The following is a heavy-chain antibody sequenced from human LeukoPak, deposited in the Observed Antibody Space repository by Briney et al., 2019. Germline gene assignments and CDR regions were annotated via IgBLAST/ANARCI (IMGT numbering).Heavy chain of an antibody. CDR1: GFTFDDYA. Sequence: GGSLRLSCAASGFTFDDYAMHWVRQAPGKGLEWVSGISWNSVSIGYADSVKGRFTISRDNSKNTLYLQMNSLRAEDTAVYYCAKDDYGDSQIDYWGQGTLVTVSS. V-gene: IGHV3-9*01. D-gene: IGHD4-17*01. CDR3: AKDDYGDSQIDY. CDR2: ISWNSVSI. J-gene: IGHJ4*02.